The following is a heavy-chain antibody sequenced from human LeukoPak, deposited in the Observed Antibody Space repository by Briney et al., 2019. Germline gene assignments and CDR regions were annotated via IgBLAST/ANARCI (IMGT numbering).Heavy chain of an antibody. V-gene: IGHV3-30*18. CDR1: GFIFSSYG. CDR2: ISYDGRNK. D-gene: IGHD4-17*01. Sequence: GGSLRLSCAASGFIFSSYGMHWVRQASGKGLDWVAVISYDGRNKYYVDSVKGRFTISRDNSKNTVYLQMDSLRADDTAVYYCTKARPPYGDYTYYFDYWGQGTHVTVSS. CDR3: TKARPPYGDYTYYFDY. J-gene: IGHJ4*02.